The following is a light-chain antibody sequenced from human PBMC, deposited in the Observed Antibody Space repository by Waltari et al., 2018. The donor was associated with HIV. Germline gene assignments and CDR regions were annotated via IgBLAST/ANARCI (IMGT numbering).Light chain of an antibody. CDR2: GAS. V-gene: IGKV3-20*01. J-gene: IGKJ3*01. CDR3: QQYGSSPFT. CDR1: QSVSSSY. Sequence: EIVLTQSPDTLSLSPGERATLSCRASQSVSSSYLAWYQQKTGQAPRLLISGASSRATGIPDRFSGSGSGTDFTLTISRLEPEDFAVYYCQQYGSSPFTFGPGTKVDIK.